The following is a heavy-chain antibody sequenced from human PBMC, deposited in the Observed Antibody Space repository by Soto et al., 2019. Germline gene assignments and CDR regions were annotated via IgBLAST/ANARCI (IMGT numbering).Heavy chain of an antibody. V-gene: IGHV1-2*04. D-gene: IGHD2-2*01. Sequence: GASVKVSCKASGYTFTGYYMHWVRQAPGQGLEWMGWINPNSGGTNYAQKFQGWVTMTRDTSISTAYMELSSVTAADTAVYYCARLTDPLGYCSSTSCYDYWGQGTLVTVSS. CDR2: INPNSGGT. CDR1: GYTFTGYY. CDR3: ARLTDPLGYCSSTSCYDY. J-gene: IGHJ4*02.